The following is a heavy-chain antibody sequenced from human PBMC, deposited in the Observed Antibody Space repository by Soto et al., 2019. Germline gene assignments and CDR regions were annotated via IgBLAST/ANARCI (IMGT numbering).Heavy chain of an antibody. V-gene: IGHV4-59*01. D-gene: IGHD2-15*01. CDR3: ARDGCSGGSCYSTGDWFDP. J-gene: IGHJ5*02. Sequence: PSETLSLTCTVSGGSISSYYWSWIRQPPGKGLEWIGYIYYSGSTNYNPSLKSRVTISVDTSKNQFSLKLSSVTAADTAVYYCARDGCSGGSCYSTGDWFDPWGQGTLVTVSS. CDR2: IYYSGST. CDR1: GGSISSYY.